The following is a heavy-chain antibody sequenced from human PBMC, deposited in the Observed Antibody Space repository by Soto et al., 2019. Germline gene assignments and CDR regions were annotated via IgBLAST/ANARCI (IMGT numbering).Heavy chain of an antibody. D-gene: IGHD3-22*01. J-gene: IGHJ4*02. CDR3: ARQQFSGNFRGRFEY. CDR2: VSHRGST. Sequence: SETLSLTCAVNGGSFTGYYGCWIRQSPGKGLEWIGEVSHRGSTNYNPSLKSRVTISIDTSKNQFFLSSVTDPDTAVYYCARQQFSGNFRGRFEYWGQGTLVTVSS. CDR1: GGSFTGYY. V-gene: IGHV4-34*01.